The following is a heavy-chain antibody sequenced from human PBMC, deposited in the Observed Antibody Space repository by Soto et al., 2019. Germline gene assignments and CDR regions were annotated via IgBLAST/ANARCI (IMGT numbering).Heavy chain of an antibody. V-gene: IGHV4-59*01. CDR3: AREFYYDSSGTGFDS. D-gene: IGHD3-22*01. CDR1: GGSLSGYY. Sequence: ASETLSLTCTVSGGSLSGYYWSWIRQPPGKGLEWIGDFYSSGSPHHNPSLKNRVSISEDRSKNEFSLKLSPVTAADTAIYYCAREFYYDSSGTGFDSWGQGTLVTVSS. CDR2: FYSSGSP. J-gene: IGHJ4*02.